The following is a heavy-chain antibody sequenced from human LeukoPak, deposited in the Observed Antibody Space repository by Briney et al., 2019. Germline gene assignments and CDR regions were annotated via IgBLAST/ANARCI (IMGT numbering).Heavy chain of an antibody. J-gene: IGHJ4*02. V-gene: IGHV1-2*02. CDR2: INPNSGGT. Sequence: ASVKVPCKASGYTFTGYYMHWVRQAPGQGLEWMGWINPNSGGTNYAQKFQGRVTMTRDTSISTAYMELSGLRSDDTAVYYCARDWVDTAMVTDPIFDYWGQGTLVTVSS. CDR3: ARDWVDTAMVTDPIFDY. D-gene: IGHD5-18*01. CDR1: GYTFTGYY.